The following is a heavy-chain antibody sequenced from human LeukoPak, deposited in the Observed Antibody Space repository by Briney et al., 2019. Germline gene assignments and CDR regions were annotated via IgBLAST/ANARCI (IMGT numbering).Heavy chain of an antibody. CDR3: ARETSQKGAHYMDV. CDR2: IYYSGYT. V-gene: IGHV4-59*01. Sequence: SETLSLTCTVPGGSISSYYWSWIRRPPGKGLKWIGNIYYSGYTTYSPSLRSRVTISVDTSKNQFSLKLSSVTAADTAVYYCARETSQKGAHYMDVWGKGTTITISS. CDR1: GGSISSYY. J-gene: IGHJ6*03. D-gene: IGHD3-16*01.